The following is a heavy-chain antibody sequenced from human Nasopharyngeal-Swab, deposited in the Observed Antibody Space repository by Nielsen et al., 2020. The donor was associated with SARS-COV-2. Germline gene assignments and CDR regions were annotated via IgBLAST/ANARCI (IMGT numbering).Heavy chain of an antibody. D-gene: IGHD1-26*01. CDR2: ISGSGGST. Sequence: GESLKISCAASGFTFSSYGMHWVRQAPGKGLEWVSAISGSGGSTYYADSVKGRFTISRDNSKNTLYLQMNSLRAEDTAVYYCARDLGTVGATSYWGQGTLVTVSS. CDR1: GFTFSSYG. CDR3: ARDLGTVGATSY. J-gene: IGHJ4*02. V-gene: IGHV3-23*01.